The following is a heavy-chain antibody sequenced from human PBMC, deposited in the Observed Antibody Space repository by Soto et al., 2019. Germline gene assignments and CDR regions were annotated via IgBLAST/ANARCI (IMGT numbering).Heavy chain of an antibody. CDR1: GFTFSSYD. J-gene: IGHJ4*02. CDR3: AREGYCSSTSCPFDY. V-gene: IGHV3-13*04. CDR2: IGTAGDT. D-gene: IGHD2-2*01. Sequence: GGSLRLSCAASGFTFSSYDMHWVRQATGKGLEWVSAIGTAGDTYYPGSVKGRFTISRENAKNSLYLQMNSLRAGDTAVYYCAREGYCSSTSCPFDYWGQGTLVTVSS.